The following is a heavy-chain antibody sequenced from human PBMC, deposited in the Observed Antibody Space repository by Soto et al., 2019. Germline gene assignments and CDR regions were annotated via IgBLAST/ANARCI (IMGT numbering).Heavy chain of an antibody. V-gene: IGHV1-18*01. D-gene: IGHD6-13*01. J-gene: IGHJ6*03. CDR2: ISAYNGNT. Sequence: QVPLVQSGAEVKKPGASVKVSCKASGYTFTSYGISWVRQAPGQGLEWMGWISAYNGNTNYAQKLQGRVTMTTDTSTSTAYMELRRLRSDDTAVYYCARDGTYSSSWSGYYYYMDVWGKGTTVTVSS. CDR1: GYTFTSYG. CDR3: ARDGTYSSSWSGYYYYMDV.